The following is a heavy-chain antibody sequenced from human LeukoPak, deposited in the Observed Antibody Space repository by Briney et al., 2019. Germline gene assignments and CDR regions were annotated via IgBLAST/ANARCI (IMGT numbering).Heavy chain of an antibody. J-gene: IGHJ4*02. D-gene: IGHD6-13*01. CDR1: GFTFSSYR. CDR2: ISSSSSYI. V-gene: IGHV3-21*01. CDR3: ARTRAGYSSS. Sequence: PGGSLRLSCVASGFTFSSYRMNWVRQSPGKGLEWVSSISSSSSYIYYADSVKGRFTISRDNAKNSLFLQMNSLRAEDTAVYYCARTRAGYSSSWGQGTLVTVSS.